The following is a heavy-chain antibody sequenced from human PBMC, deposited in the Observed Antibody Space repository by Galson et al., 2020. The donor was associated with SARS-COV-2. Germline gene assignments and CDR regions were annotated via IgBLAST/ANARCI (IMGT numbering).Heavy chain of an antibody. CDR1: GGSIAIANW. CDR3: ARDGGAAARSWYFDL. Sequence: SETLSLTCAISGGSIAIANWWTWVRRPPGKGLEWIGEIYHTGDTNYNPSLKSRLSMSADTSKNEFSMKLRSVTAADTAVYYCARDGGAAARSWYFDLWGGGKLVTVSS. D-gene: IGHD2-2*01. CDR2: IYHTGDT. J-gene: IGHJ2*01. V-gene: IGHV4-4*02.